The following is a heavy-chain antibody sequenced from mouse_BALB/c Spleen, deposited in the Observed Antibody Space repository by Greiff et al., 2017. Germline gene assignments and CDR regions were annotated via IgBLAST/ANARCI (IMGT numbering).Heavy chain of an antibody. D-gene: IGHD1-1*01. V-gene: IGHV5-6-3*01. CDR2: INSNGGST. J-gene: IGHJ4*01. CDR1: GFTFSSYG. CDR3: AREDYYGRYYYAMDY. Sequence: EVKLVESGGGLVQPGGSLKLSCAASGFTFSSYGMSWVRQTPDKRLELVATINSNGGSTYYPDSVKGRFTISRDNAKNTLYLQMSSLKSEDTAMYYCAREDYYGRYYYAMDYWGQGTSVTVSS.